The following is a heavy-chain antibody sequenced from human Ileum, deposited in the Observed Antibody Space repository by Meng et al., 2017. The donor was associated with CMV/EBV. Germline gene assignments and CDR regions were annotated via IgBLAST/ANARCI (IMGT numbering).Heavy chain of an antibody. CDR3: AVHIPLDY. CDR2: IDNEGSGA. CDR1: GFTFNKYW. Sequence: GGSLRLSCVASGFTFNKYWMHWVRQPPGGGLVWLSRIDNEGSGAIYADSVRGRFTVSRDNARNTLNLQMNSLRAEDTAVYYCAVHIPLDYWGQGTLVTVSS. V-gene: IGHV3-74*01. J-gene: IGHJ4*02.